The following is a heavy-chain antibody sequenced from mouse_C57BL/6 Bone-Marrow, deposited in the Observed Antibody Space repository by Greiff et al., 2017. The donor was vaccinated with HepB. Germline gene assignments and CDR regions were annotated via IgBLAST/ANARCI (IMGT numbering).Heavy chain of an antibody. V-gene: IGHV2-5*01. CDR3: AKNSFYYYGSRYWYFDV. CDR2: IWRGGST. D-gene: IGHD1-1*01. Sequence: VQLQQSGPGLVQPSQSLSITCTVSGFSLTSYGVHWVRQSPGKGLEWLGVIWRGGSTDYNAAFMSRLSITKDNSKSQVFFKMNSLQADDTAIYYCAKNSFYYYGSRYWYFDVWGTGTTVTVSS. CDR1: GFSLTSYG. J-gene: IGHJ1*03.